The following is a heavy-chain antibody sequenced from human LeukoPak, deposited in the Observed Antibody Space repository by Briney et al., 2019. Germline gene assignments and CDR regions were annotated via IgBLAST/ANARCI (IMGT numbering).Heavy chain of an antibody. Sequence: PSETLSLTCTVSGGSISSSSYYWGWIRQPPGKGLEWIGSIYYSGSTYYNPSLKSRVTISVDTSKNQFSLKLSSVTAADTAVYYCARQDFDYWGQETLVTVSS. CDR1: GGSISSSSYY. J-gene: IGHJ4*02. V-gene: IGHV4-39*01. CDR2: IYYSGST. CDR3: ARQDFDY.